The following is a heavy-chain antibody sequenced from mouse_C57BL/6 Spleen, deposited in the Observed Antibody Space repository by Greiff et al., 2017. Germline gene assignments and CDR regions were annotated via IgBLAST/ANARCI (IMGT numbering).Heavy chain of an antibody. Sequence: QVQLKESGPGLVQPSQSLSITCTVSGFSLTSYGVHWVRQSPGKGLEWLGVIWSGGSTDYNAAFISRLSISKDNSKSQVFYKMNSLQAYDTAIYYCARKDDYGEGGYAMDYWGQGTSVTVSS. CDR2: IWSGGST. V-gene: IGHV2-2*01. D-gene: IGHD2-4*01. J-gene: IGHJ4*01. CDR1: GFSLTSYG. CDR3: ARKDDYGEGGYAMDY.